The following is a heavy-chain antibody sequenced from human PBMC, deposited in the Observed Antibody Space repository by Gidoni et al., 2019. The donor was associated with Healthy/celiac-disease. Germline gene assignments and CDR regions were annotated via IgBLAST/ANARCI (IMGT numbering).Heavy chain of an antibody. V-gene: IGHV4-39*01. CDR3: ASDSIAAAGSDY. J-gene: IGHJ4*02. CDR2: IYYSGST. Sequence: QLQLQESGPGLVKPSETLSLTCTVSGGSIRSSSYYWGWIRPPPGKGLEWIGSIYYSGSTYYNPSLKRRVTISVDTSKNQFSLKLSSVTAADTAVYYCASDSIAAAGSDYWGQGTLVTVSS. CDR1: GGSIRSSSYY. D-gene: IGHD6-13*01.